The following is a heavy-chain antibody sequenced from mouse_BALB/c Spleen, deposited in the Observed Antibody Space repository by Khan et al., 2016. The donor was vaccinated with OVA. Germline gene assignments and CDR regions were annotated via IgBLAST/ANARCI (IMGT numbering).Heavy chain of an antibody. J-gene: IGHJ3*01. V-gene: IGHV3-8*02. Sequence: EVQLQESGPSLVKPSQTLSLTCSVTGDSITRGYWNWIRKFPGNKLDYMGYISYSGNTYCNPSLKRRLSITRDTSKNQYYLQLNSVTTEDTATYYDACELRGFAYWGQGTLVTVSA. CDR2: ISYSGNT. CDR1: GDSITRGY. D-gene: IGHD1-1*01. CDR3: ACELRGFAY.